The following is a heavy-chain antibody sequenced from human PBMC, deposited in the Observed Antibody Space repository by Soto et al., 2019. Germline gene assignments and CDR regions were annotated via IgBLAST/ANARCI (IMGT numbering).Heavy chain of an antibody. CDR1: GFTVSSNY. CDR2: IYSGGST. V-gene: IGHV3-53*01. CDR3: ARDQRASGGGMDV. Sequence: SGGSLRLSCAASGFTVSSNYMSWVRQAPGKGLEWVSVIYSGGSTYYADSVKGRFTISRDNSKNTLYLQMNSLRAEDTAVYYCARDQRASGGGMDVWGQGTTVTVSS. J-gene: IGHJ6*02. D-gene: IGHD3-10*01.